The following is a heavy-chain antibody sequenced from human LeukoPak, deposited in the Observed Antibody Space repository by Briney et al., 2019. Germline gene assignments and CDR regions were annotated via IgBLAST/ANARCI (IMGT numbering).Heavy chain of an antibody. CDR2: IYHRGST. J-gene: IGHJ6*03. CDR3: ARNIAVAGRGDYMDV. V-gene: IGHV4-38-2*02. CDR1: GYSISNGYY. D-gene: IGHD6-19*01. Sequence: PSETLSLTCTVSGYSISNGYYWGWIRQPPGKGLEWVGSIYHRGSTYYNPSLTSRVTISLDRSKNQFSLKLSSVTAADTAVYYCARNIAVAGRGDYMDVWGKGTTVTISS.